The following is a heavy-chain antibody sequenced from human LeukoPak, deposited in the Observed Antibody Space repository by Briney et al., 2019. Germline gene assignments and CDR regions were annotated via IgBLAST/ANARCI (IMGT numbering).Heavy chain of an antibody. CDR1: GFTFSSYG. D-gene: IGHD4-17*01. V-gene: IGHV3-33*06. Sequence: GGSLRLSCAASGFTFSSYGMHWVRQAPGKGLEWVAVIWYDGSNKYYADSVKGRFTISRDNSKYTLYLQMNSLRAEDTAVYYCAKDLTYGDYSFFDYWGQGTLVTVSS. CDR3: AKDLTYGDYSFFDY. CDR2: IWYDGSNK. J-gene: IGHJ4*02.